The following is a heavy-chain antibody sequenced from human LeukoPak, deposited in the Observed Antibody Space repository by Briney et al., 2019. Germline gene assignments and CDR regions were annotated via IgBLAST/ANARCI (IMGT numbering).Heavy chain of an antibody. CDR2: ISSSGSTI. CDR1: GFTFSSYE. J-gene: IGHJ3*02. CDR3: ARDDSSGYSSRGVFDI. D-gene: IGHD3-22*01. Sequence: AGGSLRFSCAASGFTFSSYEMNWVRQAPGKGLEWVSYISSSGSTIYDADSVKGRFTISRDNAKNSLYLQMNSLRAEDTAVYYCARDDSSGYSSRGVFDIWGQGTMVTVSS. V-gene: IGHV3-48*03.